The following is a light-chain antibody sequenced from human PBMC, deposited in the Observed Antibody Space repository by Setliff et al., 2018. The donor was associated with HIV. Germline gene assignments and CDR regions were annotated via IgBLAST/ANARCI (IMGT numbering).Light chain of an antibody. CDR3: CSYVGGYF. CDR1: SSDVGRYNT. CDR2: EVT. J-gene: IGLJ1*01. Sequence: SALAQPASVSGSPGQSITISCTGTSSDVGRYNTVSWYQQHPGKAPKLMIYEVTKRPSGISDRFSASKSGNTASLTISGIQAEDEADYYCCSYVGGYFFGTGTKVTV. V-gene: IGLV2-23*02.